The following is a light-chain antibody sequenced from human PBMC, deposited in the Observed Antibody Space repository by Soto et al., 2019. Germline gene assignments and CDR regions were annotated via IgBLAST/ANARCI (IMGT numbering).Light chain of an antibody. CDR2: WAS. CDR3: QQYCSFPWT. CDR1: QIDLYSSSNKNY. V-gene: IGKV4-1*01. Sequence: EIVMTTSPDSLALSLGERSTINCRSSQIDLYSSSNKNYLAWYQQKPGQPPKLIIYWASTRESEVPDRFSGSVSGAEFTLTIRRLQAEDVAVYYYQQYCSFPWTFGQGTKGEIK. J-gene: IGKJ1*01.